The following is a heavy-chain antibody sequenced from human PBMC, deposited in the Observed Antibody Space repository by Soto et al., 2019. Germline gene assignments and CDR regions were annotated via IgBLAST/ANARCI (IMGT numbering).Heavy chain of an antibody. CDR3: AREGSVSSSDYYAYYYGMDV. V-gene: IGHV3-48*03. D-gene: IGHD3-10*01. CDR2: ISSSGGII. CDR1: AFTFSNYD. J-gene: IGHJ6*04. Sequence: GGSLRLSCAASAFTFSNYDINWVRQAPGKGPEWISHISSSGGIIYYADSVKGRFTISRDNAKNSLYLQRNSLRGEDTAVYYCAREGSVSSSDYYAYYYGMDVWGEGTTVTVSA.